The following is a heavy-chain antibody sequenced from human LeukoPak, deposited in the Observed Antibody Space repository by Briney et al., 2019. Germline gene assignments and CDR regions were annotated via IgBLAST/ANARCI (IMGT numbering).Heavy chain of an antibody. Sequence: SETLSLTCTVSGGSISSYYWSWIRQPPGKGLEWIGYIYYSGSTNYNPSLKSRVTISVDTSKNQFSLKLSSVTAADTAVYYCARRSATVTTGWYFDLWGRGTLVTVSS. V-gene: IGHV4-59*01. CDR1: GGSISSYY. D-gene: IGHD4-17*01. CDR2: IYYSGST. J-gene: IGHJ2*01. CDR3: ARRSATVTTGWYFDL.